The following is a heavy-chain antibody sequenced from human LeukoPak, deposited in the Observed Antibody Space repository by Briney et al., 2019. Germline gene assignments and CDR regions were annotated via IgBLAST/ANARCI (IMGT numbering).Heavy chain of an antibody. CDR1: GYTFTGYY. J-gene: IGHJ4*02. D-gene: IGHD3-22*01. V-gene: IGHV1-2*02. Sequence: GASVKVSCKASGYTFTGYYMHWVRQAPGQGLEWMGWINPNSGGTNYAQKFQGRVTMTRDTSISTAYMELSRLRSDDTAVYYCAREGRGRYYDSSGYPFDYWGQGTLVTVSS. CDR2: INPNSGGT. CDR3: AREGRGRYYDSSGYPFDY.